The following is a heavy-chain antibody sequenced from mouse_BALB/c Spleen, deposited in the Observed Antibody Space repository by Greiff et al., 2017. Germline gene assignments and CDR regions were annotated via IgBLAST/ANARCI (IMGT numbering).Heavy chain of an antibody. J-gene: IGHJ1*01. CDR2: IYPSDSYT. V-gene: IGHV1-69*02. CDR1: GYTFTSYW. CDR3: TRSYGSSSRYFDV. Sequence: QVQLQQPGAELVRPGASVKLSCKASGYTFTSYWINWVKQRPGQGLEWIGNIYPSDSYTNYNQKFKDKATLTVDKSSSTAYMQLSSPTSEDSAVYYCTRSYGSSSRYFDVWGAGTTVTVSS. D-gene: IGHD1-1*01.